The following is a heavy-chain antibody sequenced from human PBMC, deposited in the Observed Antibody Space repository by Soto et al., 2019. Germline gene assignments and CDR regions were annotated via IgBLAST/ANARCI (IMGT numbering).Heavy chain of an antibody. CDR2: ISGSGGST. V-gene: IGHV3-23*01. J-gene: IGHJ4*02. CDR1: GFTFSSYA. D-gene: IGHD2-2*01. Sequence: GGSLRLSCAASGFTFSSYAMSWVRQAPGKGLEWVSAISGSGGSTYYADSVKGRFTISRDNSKNTLYLQMNSLRAEDTAVYYCAKAIVVVPAARRNYFDYWGQGTLVTVSS. CDR3: AKAIVVVPAARRNYFDY.